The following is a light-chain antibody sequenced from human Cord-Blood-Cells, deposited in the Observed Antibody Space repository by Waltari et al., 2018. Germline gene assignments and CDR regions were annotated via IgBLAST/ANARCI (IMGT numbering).Light chain of an antibody. V-gene: IGKV3-20*01. J-gene: IGKJ2*01. CDR3: QQYGSSLMYT. CDR2: GAS. Sequence: EIVLTQPPGTLSLSPGESATISFRASQSVSSSYLAWYQQKPGQAPRLLIYGASSRATGIPDRFSGSGSGTDFTLTISRLEPEDFAVYYCQQYGSSLMYTFGQGTKLEIK. CDR1: QSVSSSY.